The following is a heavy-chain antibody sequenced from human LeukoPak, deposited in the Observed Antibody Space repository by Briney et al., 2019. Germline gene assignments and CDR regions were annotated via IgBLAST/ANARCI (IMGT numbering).Heavy chain of an antibody. V-gene: IGHV3-53*01. J-gene: IGHJ3*02. CDR1: GFPVSINY. D-gene: IGHD3-22*01. CDR2: IYSGGST. CDR3: ARLAGSSGLAGGFDI. Sequence: GGSLRLSCAASGFPVSINYMSWVRQAPGKGLEWVSVIYSGGSTYYADSVKGRFTISRGNSKNTLYLQMNSLRAEDTAVYYCARLAGSSGLAGGFDIWGQGTMVTVSS.